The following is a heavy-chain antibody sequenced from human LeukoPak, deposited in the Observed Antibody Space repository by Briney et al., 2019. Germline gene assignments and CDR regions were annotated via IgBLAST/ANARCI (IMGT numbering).Heavy chain of an antibody. CDR1: GGTFSSYA. V-gene: IGHV1-69*13. CDR3: ARCSGGSCYLSDAFDI. CDR2: IIPIFGTA. J-gene: IGHJ3*02. Sequence: GASVKVSCKASGGTFSSYAISWVRQAPGQGLEWMGGIIPIFGTANYAQKFQGRVTITADESTSTAYMELSSLRSKDTAVYYCARCSGGSCYLSDAFDIWGQGTMVTVSS. D-gene: IGHD2-15*01.